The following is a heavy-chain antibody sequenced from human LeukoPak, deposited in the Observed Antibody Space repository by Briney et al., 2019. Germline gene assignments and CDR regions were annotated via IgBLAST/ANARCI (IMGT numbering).Heavy chain of an antibody. CDR3: ARDDNLIVATTI. D-gene: IGHD5-12*01. Sequence: SETLSLTCTVSGYSISSGYYWGWIRQPPGKGLEWIGSIYHSGSTYYNPSLKSRVTISVDTSKNQFSLKLSSVTAADTAVYYCARDDNLIVATTIWGQGTMVTVSS. CDR1: GYSISSGYY. J-gene: IGHJ3*02. V-gene: IGHV4-38-2*02. CDR2: IYHSGST.